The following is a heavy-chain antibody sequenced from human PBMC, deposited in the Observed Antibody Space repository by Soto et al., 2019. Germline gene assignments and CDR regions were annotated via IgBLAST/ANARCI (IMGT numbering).Heavy chain of an antibody. J-gene: IGHJ1*01. Sequence: GLSLTLSRAASGFTFSSYCMHWVRQAPGKGLEWVAVIWYDGSNKYYADSVKGRFTISRDNSKNTLYLQMNSLRAEDTAVYYCARSYYYDSSGYYRSFFQHWGQGTLVTVSS. CDR2: IWYDGSNK. CDR3: ARSYYYDSSGYYRSFFQH. D-gene: IGHD3-22*01. V-gene: IGHV3-33*01. CDR1: GFTFSSYC.